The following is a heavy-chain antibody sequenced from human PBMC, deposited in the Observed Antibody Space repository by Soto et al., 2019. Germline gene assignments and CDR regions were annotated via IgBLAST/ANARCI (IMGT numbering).Heavy chain of an antibody. CDR3: ARDLHYYYGMDV. CDR1: GFTFSSYS. V-gene: IGHV3-48*02. Sequence: TGGSLRLSCAASGFTFSSYSMNWVRQAPGKGLEWVSYISSSSNSIYYADYVKGRFTISRDNAKNSLYLQMNSLRDEDTAVYYCARDLHYYYGMDVWGQGTTVTVSS. CDR2: ISSSSNSI. J-gene: IGHJ6*02.